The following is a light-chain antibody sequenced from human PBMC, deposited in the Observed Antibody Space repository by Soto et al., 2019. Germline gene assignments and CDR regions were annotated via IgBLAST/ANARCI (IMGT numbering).Light chain of an antibody. CDR3: QQYNSYSLT. Sequence: DIQMTQSPSTLSASVGDRVTITCRASQSISSWLAWYQQKPGKAPKLLIYDASSVESGVPSRFSGSRSGTDFPLNLSSLQPDAFDTYYCQQYNSYSLTFGGGTKVDIK. J-gene: IGKJ4*01. V-gene: IGKV1-5*01. CDR1: QSISSW. CDR2: DAS.